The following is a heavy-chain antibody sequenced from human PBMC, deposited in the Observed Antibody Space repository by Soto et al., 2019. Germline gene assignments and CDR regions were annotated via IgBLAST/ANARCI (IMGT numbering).Heavy chain of an antibody. CDR3: AREGYDFWSGYYRGTKLYYFDY. D-gene: IGHD3-3*01. CDR1: GYTFTSYG. Sequence: GASVKVSCRASGYTFTSYGISCVRQAPGQVLEWMGWISAYNGNTNYAQKLQGRVTMTTDTSTSTAYMELRSLRSDDTAVYYCAREGYDFWSGYYRGTKLYYFDYWGQGTLVTVSS. V-gene: IGHV1-18*01. CDR2: ISAYNGNT. J-gene: IGHJ4*02.